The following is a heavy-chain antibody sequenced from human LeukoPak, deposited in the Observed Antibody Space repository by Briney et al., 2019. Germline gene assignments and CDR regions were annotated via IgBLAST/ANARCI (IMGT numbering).Heavy chain of an antibody. CDR2: IRYDGSNK. V-gene: IGHV3-30*02. Sequence: GGSLRLSCAASGFTFISYSIHWVRQAPGKGLEWVAFIRYDGSNKYYADSVKGRFTISRDNSKNTVYLQMNSLRAEDTAVYYCASFNVDYEGYYYYMDVWGKGTTVTVSS. CDR3: ASFNVDYEGYYYYMDV. D-gene: IGHD3-16*01. CDR1: GFTFISYS. J-gene: IGHJ6*03.